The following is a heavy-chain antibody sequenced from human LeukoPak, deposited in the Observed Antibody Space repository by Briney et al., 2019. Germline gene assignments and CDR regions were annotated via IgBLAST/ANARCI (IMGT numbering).Heavy chain of an antibody. D-gene: IGHD3-22*01. J-gene: IGHJ5*02. CDR2: IYYSGST. Sequence: PSETLSLTCTVSGGSISSYYWSWIRQPPGKGLEWIGHIYYSGSTNYNPSLKSRVTISVDTSKNQFSLKLSSVTAADTAVYYCARAYWSYYYDSSGYYNWFDPWGQGTLVTVSS. CDR1: GGSISSYY. CDR3: ARAYWSYYYDSSGYYNWFDP. V-gene: IGHV4-59*01.